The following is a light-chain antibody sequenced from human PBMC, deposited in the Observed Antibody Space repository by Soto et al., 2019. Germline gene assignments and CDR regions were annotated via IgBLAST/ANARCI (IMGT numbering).Light chain of an antibody. CDR1: SSDVGAYNYVSNY. CDR2: DVS. V-gene: IGLV2-14*03. Sequence: QSALTQPASVSGAPGQSITISCTGTSSDVGAYNYVSNYVSWYQQHPGKAPKLMIYDVSNRPSGVSNRFSGSKSGNTASLTISGLQAEDEADYYCSSYTSNRVFGGGTKLTVL. J-gene: IGLJ2*01. CDR3: SSYTSNRV.